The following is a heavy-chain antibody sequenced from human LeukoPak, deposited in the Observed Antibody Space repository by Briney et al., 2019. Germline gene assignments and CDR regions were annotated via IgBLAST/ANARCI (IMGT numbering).Heavy chain of an antibody. J-gene: IGHJ5*02. CDR2: INTNTGNP. Sequence: ASVKVSCKASGYTFTSYAMNWVRQAPGQGLEWMGWINTNTGNPTYAHGFTGRFVFSLDTSVSTAYLQISSLKAEDTAVYYCARERYGSGSYNWFDPWGQGTLVTVSS. CDR3: ARERYGSGSYNWFDP. D-gene: IGHD3-10*01. V-gene: IGHV7-4-1*02. CDR1: GYTFTSYA.